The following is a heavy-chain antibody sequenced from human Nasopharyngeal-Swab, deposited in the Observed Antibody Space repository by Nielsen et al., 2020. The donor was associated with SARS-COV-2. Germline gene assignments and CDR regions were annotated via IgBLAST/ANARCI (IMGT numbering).Heavy chain of an antibody. CDR1: RFTFSRWP. D-gene: IGHD2-15*01. CDR3: ASLRADTPDFAY. J-gene: IGHJ4*02. CDR2: ISSDGSDK. V-gene: IGHV3-30*03. Sequence: LKISCVASRFTFSRWPVHWVRQAPGKGLEWVTVISSDGSDKQYVDSVKGRFTISRDNSKNTLYLQVKSLRADDTGVYYCASLRADTPDFAYLGQGTLVTVSS.